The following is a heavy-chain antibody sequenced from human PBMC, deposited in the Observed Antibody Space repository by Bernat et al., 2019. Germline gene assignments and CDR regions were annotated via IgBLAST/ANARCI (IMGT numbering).Heavy chain of an antibody. Sequence: QVQLVQSGAEVKKPGASVKVSCKASGYTFTSYGISWVRQAPGQGLEWMGWISAYNGNTNYAQKLQGRVTMTTDTSTSTAYRELRSLRSDDTAVYYCSRARIDCSGGSCYPKNYYYYYMDVWGKGTTVTVSS. CDR2: ISAYNGNT. CDR1: GYTFTSYG. D-gene: IGHD2-15*01. CDR3: SRARIDCSGGSCYPKNYYYYYMDV. J-gene: IGHJ6*03. V-gene: IGHV1-18*01.